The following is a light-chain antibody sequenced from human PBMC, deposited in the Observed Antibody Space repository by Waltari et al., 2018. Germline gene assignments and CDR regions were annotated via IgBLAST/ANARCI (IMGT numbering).Light chain of an antibody. Sequence: DIQMTQSPSSLSASVGYRVTITCQASQDISNYLNWYQQKPGKAPKLLIYDASNLETGVPSRFSGSGSGTDFTFTISSLQPEDIATYYCQQYDNLLTITFGQGTRLEIK. V-gene: IGKV1-33*01. CDR1: QDISNY. J-gene: IGKJ5*01. CDR3: QQYDNLLTIT. CDR2: DAS.